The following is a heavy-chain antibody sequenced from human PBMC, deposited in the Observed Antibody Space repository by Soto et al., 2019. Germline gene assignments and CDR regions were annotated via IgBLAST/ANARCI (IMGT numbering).Heavy chain of an antibody. D-gene: IGHD6-19*01. CDR3: ASGYGYSSGWYRSQDRRISY. CDR1: GYSFTSYW. Sequence: GESLKISCKGSGYSFTSYWIGWVRQMPGKGLEWMGIIYPGDSDTRYSPSFQGQVTISADKSISTAYLQWSSLKASDTAMYYCASGYGYSSGWYRSQDRRISYWGQGTLVTVSS. CDR2: IYPGDSDT. V-gene: IGHV5-51*01. J-gene: IGHJ4*02.